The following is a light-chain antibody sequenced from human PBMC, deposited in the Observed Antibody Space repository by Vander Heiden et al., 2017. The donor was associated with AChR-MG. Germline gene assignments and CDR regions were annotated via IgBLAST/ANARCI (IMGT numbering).Light chain of an antibody. CDR2: WAS. J-gene: IGKJ2*01. CDR1: QSVLYSSNNKNY. CDR3: QQYYSNPYN. V-gene: IGKV4-1*01. Sequence: INCKSSQSVLYSSNNKNYLAWYQQKPGQPPKLLIYWASTRESGVPDRFSGSGSGTDFTLTISSLQAEDVAVYYCQQYYSNPYNVGQGTKLEIK.